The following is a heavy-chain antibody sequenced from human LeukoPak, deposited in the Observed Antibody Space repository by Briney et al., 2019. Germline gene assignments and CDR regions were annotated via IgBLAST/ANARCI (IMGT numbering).Heavy chain of an antibody. CDR3: ARVMIAAAATRWFDP. CDR1: GGSIRSYY. CDR2: IYYSGST. Sequence: SETLSLTCTVSGGSIRSYYWSWLRQPPGKGLEWIGYIYYSGSTNYNPSLKSRVTISVDTSKNQFSLKLSSVTAADTAVYYCARVMIAAAATRWFDPWGQGTLVTVSS. D-gene: IGHD6-13*01. V-gene: IGHV4-59*01. J-gene: IGHJ5*02.